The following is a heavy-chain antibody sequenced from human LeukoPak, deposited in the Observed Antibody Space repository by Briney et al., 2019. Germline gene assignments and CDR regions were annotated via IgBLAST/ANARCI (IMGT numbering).Heavy chain of an antibody. J-gene: IGHJ6*03. V-gene: IGHV3-64*01. CDR3: ARDQYLHPTDGDFWSGYDYYYYMDV. Sequence: GGSLRLSCAASGFTFSSYAMHWVRQAPGKGLEYVSAISSNGGSTYYANSVKGRFTISRDNSKNTLYLQMGSLRAEDMAVYYCARDQYLHPTDGDFWSGYDYYYYMDVWGKGTTVTVSS. CDR2: ISSNGGST. CDR1: GFTFSSYA. D-gene: IGHD3-3*01.